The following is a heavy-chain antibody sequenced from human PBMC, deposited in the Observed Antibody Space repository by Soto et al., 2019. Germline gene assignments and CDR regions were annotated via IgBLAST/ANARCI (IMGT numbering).Heavy chain of an antibody. CDR1: GFTVSSNY. CDR2: IYSGGTT. Sequence: PGGSLRLSCVASGFTVSSNYMGWVRQAPGKGLEWVSVIYSGGTTYYADSVKGRFTISRDNSKHTVYLQMSSLRAEDTAVYYCARAHYYDSSGYPNAFDMWGQGTMVTVSS. V-gene: IGHV3-53*01. D-gene: IGHD3-22*01. J-gene: IGHJ3*02. CDR3: ARAHYYDSSGYPNAFDM.